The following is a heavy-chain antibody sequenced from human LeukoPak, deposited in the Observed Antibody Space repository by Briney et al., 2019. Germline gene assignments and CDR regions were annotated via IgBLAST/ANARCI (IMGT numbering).Heavy chain of an antibody. J-gene: IGHJ4*02. D-gene: IGHD2-21*02. CDR3: ARDTEKYCGGDCYSPPVGD. V-gene: IGHV1-69*01. CDR1: GGTFSSYA. Sequence: GASVKVSCKASGGTFSSYAISWVRQAPGQGLEWMGGIIPIFGTANYAQKFQGRVTITADESTSTAYMELSSLRSEDTAVYYCARDTEKYCGGDCYSPPVGDWGQGTLVTVSS. CDR2: IIPIFGTA.